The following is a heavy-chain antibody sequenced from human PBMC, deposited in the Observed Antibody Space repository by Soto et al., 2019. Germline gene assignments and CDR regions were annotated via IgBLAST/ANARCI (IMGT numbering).Heavy chain of an antibody. D-gene: IGHD2-21*01. J-gene: IGHJ4*02. CDR3: ASGDFDHFFDV. Sequence: QGHLVQSGGEVKKPGASVIVSCKTSGYNLSTYTINWVRQAPGHGLEWIGWISAKNGNTDYPRKLQGRVTVTMDTSTNTSYMEVRNLRSDDTAVYYCASGDFDHFFDVWGQGTLVTVSS. CDR1: GYNLSTYT. CDR2: ISAKNGNT. V-gene: IGHV1-18*04.